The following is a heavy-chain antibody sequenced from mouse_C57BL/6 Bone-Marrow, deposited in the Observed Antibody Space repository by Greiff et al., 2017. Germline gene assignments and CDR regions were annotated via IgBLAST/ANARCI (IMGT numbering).Heavy chain of an antibody. D-gene: IGHD1-1*01. CDR3: ARNITTGVATDWYFDV. CDR2: INPSGGYT. J-gene: IGHJ1*03. Sequence: VQLQQSGAELAKPGASVKLSCKASGYTFTSYWMHWVKQRPGPGLEWIGYINPSGGYTKYNQKFKDKATLTVDKSSSTAYMQLSSLTYEDSAVYYCARNITTGVATDWYFDVWGTGTTVTVSS. CDR1: GYTFTSYW. V-gene: IGHV1-7*01.